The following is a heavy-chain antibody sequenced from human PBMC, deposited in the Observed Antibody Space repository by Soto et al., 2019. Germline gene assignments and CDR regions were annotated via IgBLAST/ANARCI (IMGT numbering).Heavy chain of an antibody. V-gene: IGHV4-59*01. CDR3: ARVGRLITAAGLLDA. Sequence: PSETLSLTCTISNGSIGIYYWTWIRHPPGKGLEWIGHIYYSGSTNYNPSLKNRLTLSLDTSKNQFSLKLTSVTAADTAVYYCARVGRLITAAGLLDAWGQGTLVTVSS. CDR2: IYYSGST. D-gene: IGHD6-13*01. CDR1: NGSIGIYY. J-gene: IGHJ5*02.